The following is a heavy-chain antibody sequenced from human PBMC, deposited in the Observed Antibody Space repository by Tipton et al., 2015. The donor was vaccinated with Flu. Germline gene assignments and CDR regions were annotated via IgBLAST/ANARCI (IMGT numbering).Heavy chain of an antibody. CDR1: GGSISSYY. J-gene: IGHJ4*02. Sequence: LRLSCTVPGGSISSYYWTWIRQTPGKGLEWMGYVYYTGTTTYNPSLKSRVTMALDTSKKQSSLKLSSVTAADTAVYYCARGQGNSGWRYFDYWGQGTLVTVSS. D-gene: IGHD6-19*01. V-gene: IGHV4-59*08. CDR2: VYYTGTT. CDR3: ARGQGNSGWRYFDY.